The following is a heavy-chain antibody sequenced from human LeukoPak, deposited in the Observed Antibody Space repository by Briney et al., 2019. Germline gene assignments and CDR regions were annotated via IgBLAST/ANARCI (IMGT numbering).Heavy chain of an antibody. D-gene: IGHD5-18*01. V-gene: IGHV3-21*01. CDR1: GFTFSSYS. CDR3: ARVLARYSYGSPYYFDY. Sequence: GGSLRLSCAASGFTFSSYSMNWVRQAPGKGLEWVSSISSSSSYIYYADSVKGRFTISRDNAKNSLYLQMNSLRAEDTAVYYCARVLARYSYGSPYYFDYWGQGTLVTVSS. J-gene: IGHJ4*02. CDR2: ISSSSSYI.